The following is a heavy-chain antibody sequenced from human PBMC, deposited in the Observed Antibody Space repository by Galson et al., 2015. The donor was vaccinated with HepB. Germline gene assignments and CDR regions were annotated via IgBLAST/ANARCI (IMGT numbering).Heavy chain of an antibody. CDR2: INAKSGGT. Sequence: SVKVSCKASGYTFTDYYMHWVRQAPGQGLEWMGRINAKSGGTNYAQKFQGRVTMTRDTSISTVYMDLSSLTSDDTAVYFCARGETTTWWGYWGQGTLVTVSS. V-gene: IGHV1-2*06. CDR1: GYTFTDYY. CDR3: ARGETTTWWGY. D-gene: IGHD1-1*01. J-gene: IGHJ4*02.